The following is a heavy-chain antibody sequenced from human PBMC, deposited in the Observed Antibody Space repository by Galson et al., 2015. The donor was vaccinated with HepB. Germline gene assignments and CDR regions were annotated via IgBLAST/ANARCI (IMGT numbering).Heavy chain of an antibody. Sequence: SLRLSCAASGFSFSSHGMHWVRMAPGKGLEWVAVISSEGRANNYADSVKGRFTISRDNSKNTFYLQMNSLRTEDTAVYYCAREHSWGNWYFDYWGRGTLVTVSS. J-gene: IGHJ2*01. D-gene: IGHD3-16*01. CDR1: GFSFSSHG. CDR2: ISSEGRAN. V-gene: IGHV3-30*03. CDR3: AREHSWGNWYFDY.